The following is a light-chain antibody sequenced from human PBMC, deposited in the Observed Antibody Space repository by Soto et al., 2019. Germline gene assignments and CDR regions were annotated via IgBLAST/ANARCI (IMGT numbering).Light chain of an antibody. CDR3: SSYTSTPTGV. V-gene: IGLV2-14*03. CDR1: SWDVGGYTY. CDR2: EVS. Sequence: QSALTQPASVSGAPGQSITISCTGTSWDVGGYTYVSWYQQHLGKGSKIRIYEVSKRPSGVSNRFSASKSGNTDTLTISGLQPENQADYYCSSYTSTPTGVFGTGTKVTVL. J-gene: IGLJ1*01.